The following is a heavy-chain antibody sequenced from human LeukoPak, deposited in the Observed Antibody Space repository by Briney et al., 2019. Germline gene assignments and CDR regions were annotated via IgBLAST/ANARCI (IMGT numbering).Heavy chain of an antibody. J-gene: IGHJ6*02. D-gene: IGHD2-15*01. CDR3: ATAATNYYYYGMDV. CDR1: GFTFSSYS. CDR2: IYSGGST. Sequence: GGSLRLSCAASGFTFSSYSMNWVRQAPGKGLEWVSVIYSGGSTYYADSVKGRFTISRDHSKNTLYLQMNSLRAEDTAVYYCATAATNYYYYGMDVWGQGTTVTLSS. V-gene: IGHV3-53*01.